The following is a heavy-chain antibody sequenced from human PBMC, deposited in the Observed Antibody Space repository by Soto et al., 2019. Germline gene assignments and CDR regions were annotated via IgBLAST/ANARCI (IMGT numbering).Heavy chain of an antibody. CDR1: GFTFTSSA. D-gene: IGHD1-1*01. V-gene: IGHV1-58*01. CDR3: AADPGAGTYYYYYGMDV. Sequence: ASVKVSCKASGFTFTSSAVQWVRQARGQRLEWIGWIVVGSGNTNYAQKFQERVTITRDMSTSTAYMELSSLRSEDTAVYYCAADPGAGTYYYYYGMDVWGQGTTVTVSS. J-gene: IGHJ6*02. CDR2: IVVGSGNT.